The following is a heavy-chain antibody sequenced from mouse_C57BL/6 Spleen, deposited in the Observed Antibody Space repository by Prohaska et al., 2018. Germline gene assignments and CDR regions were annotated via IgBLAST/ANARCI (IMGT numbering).Heavy chain of an antibody. Sequence: QVQLQQPGTELVKPGASVKLSCKASGYTFTSYWMHWVKQRPGQGLEWIGNINPSNGGTNYNEKFKSKATMTVDKSSSTAYMQLSSLTSEDSAVYYCARSTQNYYGPAWFAYWGQGTLVTVSA. D-gene: IGHD1-1*01. CDR2: INPSNGGT. CDR3: ARSTQNYYGPAWFAY. J-gene: IGHJ3*01. CDR1: GYTFTSYW. V-gene: IGHV1-53*01.